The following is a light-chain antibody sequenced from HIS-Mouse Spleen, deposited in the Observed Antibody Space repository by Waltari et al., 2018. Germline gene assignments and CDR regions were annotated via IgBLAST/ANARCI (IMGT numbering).Light chain of an antibody. CDR3: QQYGSSPPWP. V-gene: IGKV3-20*01. CDR1: QSVSSSY. CDR2: GAS. J-gene: IGKJ1*01. Sequence: EIVLTQSPGTLSLSPGERATLSCRASQSVSSSYLAWYQQKPGQAPRILIYGASSRATGITDRFSGSGSWTDFTLPISRLEPEDFAVYYCQQYGSSPPWPFGQGTKVEIK.